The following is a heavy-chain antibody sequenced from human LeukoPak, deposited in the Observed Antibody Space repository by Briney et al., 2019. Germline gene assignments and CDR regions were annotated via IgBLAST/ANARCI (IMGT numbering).Heavy chain of an antibody. CDR1: GASISSGNYY. Sequence: SETLSLTCTVSGASISSGNYYWGWVRQPQGKGLEWLGSIYYSGDTYNNPPLKSRVTISVDTAKSQFSLRLTSMTAADTAVYYCARDVAGNTFDYWGQGTLVTVSS. D-gene: IGHD5-12*01. J-gene: IGHJ4*02. V-gene: IGHV4-39*07. CDR3: ARDVAGNTFDY. CDR2: IYYSGDT.